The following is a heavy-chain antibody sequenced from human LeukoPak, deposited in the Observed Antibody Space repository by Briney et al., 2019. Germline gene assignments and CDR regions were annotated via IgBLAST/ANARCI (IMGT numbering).Heavy chain of an antibody. CDR2: IWYDGSNK. Sequence: GGSLRLSCAASGFTFSSYGMHWVRQSPGKGLEWVAGIWYDGSNKYYADSVKGRFTISRDNSKNTLYLQMNSLRAEDTAVYYCAKGPGATFYYYYMDVWGKGTTVTVSS. D-gene: IGHD6-25*01. V-gene: IGHV3-33*06. CDR3: AKGPGATFYYYYMDV. J-gene: IGHJ6*03. CDR1: GFTFSSYG.